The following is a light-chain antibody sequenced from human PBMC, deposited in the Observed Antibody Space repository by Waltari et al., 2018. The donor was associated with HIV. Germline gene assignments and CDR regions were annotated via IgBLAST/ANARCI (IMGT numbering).Light chain of an antibody. Sequence: HSALTQPASVSGSPGQSITISCPGPTSAISDFNFVSWYQHSPGRAPKLIIFEVYSRPSGISDRFSGSKSGVTASLTISALRAEDEADYFCSSYSARGFVVFGGGTKVTVL. V-gene: IGLV2-14*01. J-gene: IGLJ3*02. CDR3: SSYSARGFVV. CDR2: EVY. CDR1: TSAISDFNF.